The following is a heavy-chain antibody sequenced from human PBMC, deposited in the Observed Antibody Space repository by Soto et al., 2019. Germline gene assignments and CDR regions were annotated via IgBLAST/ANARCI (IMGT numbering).Heavy chain of an antibody. CDR3: ASEADGYNIKSRTFDY. CDR1: GGNFSSYA. J-gene: IGHJ4*02. CDR2: IIPIFGTA. Sequence: QVQLVQSGAEVKKPGSSVKVSCKASGGNFSSYAISWVRQAPGQGLEWMGGIIPIFGTANYAQNFQGRVTITADKSTSTAYMELSSLSSENTAVYSCASEADGYNIKSRTFDYWGQGTLVTVSS. D-gene: IGHD5-12*01. V-gene: IGHV1-69*06.